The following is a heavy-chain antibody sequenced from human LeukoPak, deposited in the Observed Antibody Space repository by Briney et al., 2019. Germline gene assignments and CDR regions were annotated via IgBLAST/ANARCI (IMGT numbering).Heavy chain of an antibody. CDR3: ARDGRIAAAGTNPEGH. J-gene: IGHJ4*02. Sequence: SVKVSCKASRGTFRSYAISWVRQAPGQGLEWMGRIIPILGIANYAQKFQGRVTITADKSTSTAYMELSSLRSEDTAVYYCARDGRIAAAGTNPEGHWGQGTLVTVSS. V-gene: IGHV1-69*04. CDR1: RGTFRSYA. D-gene: IGHD6-13*01. CDR2: IIPILGIA.